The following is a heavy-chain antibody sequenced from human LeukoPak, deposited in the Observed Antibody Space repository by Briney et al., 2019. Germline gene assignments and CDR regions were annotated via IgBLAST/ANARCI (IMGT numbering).Heavy chain of an antibody. V-gene: IGHV1-69*06. CDR1: GYTFTSYY. J-gene: IGHJ4*02. D-gene: IGHD6-19*01. CDR3: ARADDSSGWYWFYFDY. Sequence: GASVKVSCKASGYTFTSYYMHWVRQAPGQGLEWMGGIIPIFGTANYAQKFQGRVTITADKSTSTAYMELSSLRSEDTAVYYCARADDSSGWYWFYFDYWGQGTLVTVSS. CDR2: IIPIFGTA.